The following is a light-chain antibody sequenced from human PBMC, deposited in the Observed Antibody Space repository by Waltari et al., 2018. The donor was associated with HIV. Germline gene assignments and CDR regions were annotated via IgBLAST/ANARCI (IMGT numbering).Light chain of an antibody. CDR3: QQRSNWPPWT. Sequence: EIVLTQSPDPLSLLPGERATLSCRASQSVSSDLPWYQQNPGQAPRLLIYDASNRATGIPARFSGSGSGTDFTLTISSLEPEDFAVYYCQQRSNWPPWTFGQGTKVEIK. J-gene: IGKJ1*01. CDR1: QSVSSD. V-gene: IGKV3-11*01. CDR2: DAS.